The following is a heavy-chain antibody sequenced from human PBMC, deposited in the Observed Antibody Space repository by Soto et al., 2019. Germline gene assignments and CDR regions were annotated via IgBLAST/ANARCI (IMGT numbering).Heavy chain of an antibody. V-gene: IGHV3-20*03. CDR1: EITFEEYG. CDR3: VREDFRAAVSLFYFEN. Sequence: GGFHRHSYAVSEITFEEYGMSWVRQNPGKGLQWVAGINWNGGSIGYADSVKGRFTISRDNAKKSLYLQMSSLRAEDTALYYCVREDFRAAVSLFYFENWGQGTQVTVSS. CDR2: INWNGGSI. D-gene: IGHD6-13*01. J-gene: IGHJ4*02.